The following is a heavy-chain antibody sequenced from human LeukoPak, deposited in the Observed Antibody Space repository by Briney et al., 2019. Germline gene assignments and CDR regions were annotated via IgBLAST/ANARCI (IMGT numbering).Heavy chain of an antibody. CDR1: GGTFSSYA. D-gene: IGHD3-10*01. CDR2: IIPLFGAA. J-gene: IGHJ4*02. CDR3: ARGGPSMVRGVIMIDY. V-gene: IGHV1-69*06. Sequence: SVKVSCKASGGTFSSYAITWLRQAPGQGLEWMGGIIPLFGAANYAQNFQGRVTITADKSTSTAYMELSRLRSDDTAVYYCARGGPSMVRGVIMIDYWGQGTLVTVSS.